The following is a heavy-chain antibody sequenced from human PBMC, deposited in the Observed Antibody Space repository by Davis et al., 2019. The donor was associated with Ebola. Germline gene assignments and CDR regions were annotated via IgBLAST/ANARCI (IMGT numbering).Heavy chain of an antibody. CDR1: GGSISSGAHY. V-gene: IGHV4-31*03. D-gene: IGHD1-1*01. Sequence: SETLSLTCTVSGGSISSGAHYWSWIRQHPGEGLEWIGKIYYSGSTNYNPSLKSRVTISVDTSKNQFSLKLSSVTAADTAVYYCAREVHWNYVDYWGQGTLVTVSS. J-gene: IGHJ4*02. CDR3: AREVHWNYVDY. CDR2: IYYSGST.